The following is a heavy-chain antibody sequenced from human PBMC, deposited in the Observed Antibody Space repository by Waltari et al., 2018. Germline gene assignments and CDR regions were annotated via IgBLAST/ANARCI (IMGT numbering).Heavy chain of an antibody. J-gene: IGHJ4*02. Sequence: QVQQVQSGAEVKKPGSSVTVSCKASGGTFSSYAISWVRQAPGQGLEWMGRIIPIFGTANYAQKFQGRVTITADKSTSTAYMELSSLRSEDTAVYYCARVGAAAGTEYYFDYWGQGTLVTVSS. CDR3: ARVGAAAGTEYYFDY. D-gene: IGHD6-13*01. V-gene: IGHV1-69*08. CDR1: GGTFSSYA. CDR2: IIPIFGTA.